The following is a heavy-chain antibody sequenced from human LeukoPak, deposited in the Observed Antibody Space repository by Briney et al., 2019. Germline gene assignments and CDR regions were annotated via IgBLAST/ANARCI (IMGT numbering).Heavy chain of an antibody. CDR3: AVHVCSGGSCHSEDYGMDV. CDR1: GGTFSSYA. V-gene: IGHV1-69*13. CDR2: IIPIFGTA. Sequence: SVKVSCKASGGTFSSYAISWVRQAPGQGLEWMGGIIPIFGTANYAQKFQGRVTITADESTSTAYMELSSLRSEDTAVYYCAVHVCSGGSCHSEDYGMDVWGKGTTVTVSS. D-gene: IGHD2-15*01. J-gene: IGHJ6*04.